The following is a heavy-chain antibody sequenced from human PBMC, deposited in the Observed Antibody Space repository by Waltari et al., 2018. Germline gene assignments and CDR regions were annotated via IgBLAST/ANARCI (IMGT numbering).Heavy chain of an antibody. CDR1: GFSFSTYW. J-gene: IGHJ4*02. Sequence: EVQLVESGGGLVQPGGSLRLSCKASGFSFSTYWMSWVRQAPGKGMEWVARRREDGRDKYYVDSVKGRLTISRDNAKTSLYLQMNSLRAEDTAVYFCANSPVESGATGSVKPWGFDYWGQGNLVTVSS. CDR2: RREDGRDK. CDR3: ANSPVESGATGSVKPWGFDY. V-gene: IGHV3-7*01. D-gene: IGHD2-2*01.